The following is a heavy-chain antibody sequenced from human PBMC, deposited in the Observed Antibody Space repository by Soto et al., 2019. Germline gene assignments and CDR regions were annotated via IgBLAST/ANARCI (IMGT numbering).Heavy chain of an antibody. CDR3: AREMATISLGAFDI. J-gene: IGHJ3*02. D-gene: IGHD5-12*01. CDR2: TNNDGSAT. Sequence: VGSLRLSCAASGFGFSSYWMHWVRQAPGMGLVWVSRTNNDGSATTYADSVGGRFTSFRDNAKNTLFLQMTSLGVEDTAVYYCAREMATISLGAFDIWGEGTMVTVSS. V-gene: IGHV3-74*01. CDR1: GFGFSSYW.